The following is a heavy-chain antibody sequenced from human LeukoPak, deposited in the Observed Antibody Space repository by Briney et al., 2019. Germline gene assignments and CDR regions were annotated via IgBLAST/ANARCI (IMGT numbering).Heavy chain of an antibody. CDR2: ISSSGSTI. J-gene: IGHJ3*02. Sequence: GGSLRLSCAASGFTFSSYEVNWVRQAPGKGLEWVSYISSSGSTIYYADSVKGRFTISRENAKNTMYLHMKRLSREDTAVYYCARDWASSGYDDAFDIWGQGTMVTVSS. V-gene: IGHV3-48*03. CDR3: ARDWASSGYDDAFDI. D-gene: IGHD3-22*01. CDR1: GFTFSSYE.